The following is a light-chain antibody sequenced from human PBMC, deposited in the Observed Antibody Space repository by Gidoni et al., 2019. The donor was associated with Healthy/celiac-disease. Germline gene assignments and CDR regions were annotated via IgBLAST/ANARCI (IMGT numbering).Light chain of an antibody. CDR3: QSYDSSNQVV. Sequence: NFMLTQPHSVSESPGKTVTISCTRSSGSIASNYVQWYQQRPGSSPTTVIYEDNQRPSGVPDRFSGSIDSSSNSASLTISGLKTEDEADYDCQSYDSSNQVVFGGGTKLTVL. CDR2: EDN. CDR1: SGSIASNY. J-gene: IGLJ2*01. V-gene: IGLV6-57*01.